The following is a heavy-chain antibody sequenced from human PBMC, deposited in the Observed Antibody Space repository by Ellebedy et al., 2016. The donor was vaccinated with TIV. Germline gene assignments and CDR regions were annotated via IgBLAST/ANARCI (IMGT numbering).Heavy chain of an antibody. CDR1: GGTFSSYA. D-gene: IGHD6-6*01. Sequence: ASVKVSCKASGGTFSSYAISWVRQAPGQGLEWMGWISAYHGNTNYAQKLQGRLTMTTDTSTSTAYMELRSLRSDDTAVYYCARDARGPNYYYYGLDVWGQGTTVTVSS. CDR2: ISAYHGNT. J-gene: IGHJ6*02. V-gene: IGHV1-18*01. CDR3: ARDARGPNYYYYGLDV.